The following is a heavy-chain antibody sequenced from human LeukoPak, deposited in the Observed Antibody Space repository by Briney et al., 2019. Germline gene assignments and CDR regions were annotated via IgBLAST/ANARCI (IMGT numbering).Heavy chain of an antibody. CDR3: ARVEKLMPEFEF. CDR2: INPNSGAT. CDR1: VYTFIDYY. J-gene: IGHJ4*02. V-gene: IGHV1-2*02. Sequence: ASVKVSCKSSVYTFIDYYIHWVRQAPGQGLEWMGWINPNSGATKYAQKFQGRVSMTRDTSINTAYMDLTNLRSDDTAIFYCARVEKLMPEFEFWGQGTLVTVSS. D-gene: IGHD2-2*01.